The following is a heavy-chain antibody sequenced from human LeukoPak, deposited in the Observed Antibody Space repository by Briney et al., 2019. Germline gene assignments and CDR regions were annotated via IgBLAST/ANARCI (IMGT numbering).Heavy chain of an antibody. D-gene: IGHD3-10*02. CDR3: ARVKITGGGSVRDYYGMDV. CDR1: GGTFSSYA. CDR2: IIPIFGTA. Sequence: SVKVSCKASGGTFSSYAISWVRQAPGQGLEWMGGIIPIFGTANYAQKFQGRVTITADESTSTAYMELSSLRSEDTAVYYCARVKITGGGSVRDYYGMDVWGKGTTVTVSS. J-gene: IGHJ6*04. V-gene: IGHV1-69*13.